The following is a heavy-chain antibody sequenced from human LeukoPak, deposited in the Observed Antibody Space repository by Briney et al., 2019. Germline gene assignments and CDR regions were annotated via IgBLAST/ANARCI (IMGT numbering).Heavy chain of an antibody. J-gene: IGHJ4*02. Sequence: GGSLRLSCAASGFTFDDYAMHWVRQAPGKGLEWVSGISWNSGSIGYADSVMGRFTISRDNAKNSLYLQMNSLRAEDMALYYCAKAKGSLLWFGELSLDYWGQGTLVTVSS. CDR2: ISWNSGSI. V-gene: IGHV3-9*03. CDR3: AKAKGSLLWFGELSLDY. D-gene: IGHD3-10*01. CDR1: GFTFDDYA.